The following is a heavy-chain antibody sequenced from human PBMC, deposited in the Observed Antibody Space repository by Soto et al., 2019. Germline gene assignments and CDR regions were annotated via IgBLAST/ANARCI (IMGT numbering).Heavy chain of an antibody. J-gene: IGHJ6*02. CDR3: ARPDPPFGHYYGMDV. CDR2: ISSSSSAI. CDR1: GFTFSSCG. V-gene: IGHV3-48*01. D-gene: IGHD3-16*01. Sequence: EVQLVESGGGLVQPGGSLRLSCEASGFTFSSCGMNWVRQAPGKGLEWVSYISSSSSAIYYADSVKGRFTTSRDNAKNSLYLQMNSLRAEDTAVYYCARPDPPFGHYYGMDVWGQGTTVTVSS.